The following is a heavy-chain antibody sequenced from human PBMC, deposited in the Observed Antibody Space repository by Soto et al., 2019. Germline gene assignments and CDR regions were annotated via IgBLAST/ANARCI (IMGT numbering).Heavy chain of an antibody. D-gene: IGHD1-1*01. CDR2: INPNSGGT. J-gene: IGHJ3*02. V-gene: IGHV1-2*02. CDR3: ARESLDRDDAFDI. CDR1: GYTFTSYG. Sequence: EASVKVSCKASGYTFTSYGISWVRQAPGQGLEWMGWINPNSGGTNSAQKFQGRVTMTRDTSISTAYMELSRLRYDDTAVYYCARESLDRDDAFDIWGQGTMVTVSS.